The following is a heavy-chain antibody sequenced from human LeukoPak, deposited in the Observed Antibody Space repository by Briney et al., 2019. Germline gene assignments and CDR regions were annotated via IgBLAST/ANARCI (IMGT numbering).Heavy chain of an antibody. Sequence: PSETLSLTCTVSGGSIRGYYWSWVRQPPGKGLEWIAYIYYSGSTNYNPSLKSRVTISLDTSKNQFSLKLRSVTAADTAVYYCAVGATHYYMDVWGKGTTVTVSS. CDR3: AVGATHYYMDV. D-gene: IGHD3-16*01. CDR1: GGSIRGYY. J-gene: IGHJ6*03. V-gene: IGHV4-59*08. CDR2: IYYSGST.